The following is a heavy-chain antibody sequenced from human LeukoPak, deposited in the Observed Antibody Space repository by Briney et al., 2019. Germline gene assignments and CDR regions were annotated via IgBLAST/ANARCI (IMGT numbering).Heavy chain of an antibody. CDR1: RGSISSHY. D-gene: IGHD4-17*01. Sequence: SETLSLTCTVSRGSISSHYWTWIRQSPRKGLEWIGYISYIVSTNSTPSLKSRVTLSVDTSKNQFSLKPRSVTAAHTAVYYCARDPTTLTKGFDIWGQGTMVTVSS. J-gene: IGHJ3*02. V-gene: IGHV4-59*11. CDR3: ARDPTTLTKGFDI. CDR2: ISYIVST.